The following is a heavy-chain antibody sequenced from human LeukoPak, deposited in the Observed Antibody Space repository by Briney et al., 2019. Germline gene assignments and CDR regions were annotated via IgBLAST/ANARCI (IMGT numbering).Heavy chain of an antibody. V-gene: IGHV4-59*01. CDR1: GGSISGFY. D-gene: IGHD3-10*01. J-gene: IGHJ4*02. CDR3: ARVFYYYGAATYSAH. Sequence: PSETLSLTCTVFGGSISGFYRSWIRQPPGTGLEWIGYIYDSGATNYNAPLKSRVTISIDTSKKQFSLKLSSVTAADTAVYFCARVFYYYGAATYSAHWGQGTLVTVSS. CDR2: IYDSGAT.